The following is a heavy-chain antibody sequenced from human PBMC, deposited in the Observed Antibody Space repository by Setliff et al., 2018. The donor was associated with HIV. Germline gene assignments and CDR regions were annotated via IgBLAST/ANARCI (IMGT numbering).Heavy chain of an antibody. CDR3: VREGEYFDTIGHYLVRRFFDL. D-gene: IGHD3-9*01. CDR1: GFSFRTYW. CDR2: MKYDGTEI. J-gene: IGHJ3*01. V-gene: IGHV3-7*01. Sequence: PGESLKISCAASGFSFRTYWRSGVRQAPGKGLEWVANMKYDGTEIYYVDAVKGRFTISRDNAKKSVFLHMNSLRGEDTAVYYCVREGEYFDTIGHYLVRRFFDLWGQGTMVTVSS.